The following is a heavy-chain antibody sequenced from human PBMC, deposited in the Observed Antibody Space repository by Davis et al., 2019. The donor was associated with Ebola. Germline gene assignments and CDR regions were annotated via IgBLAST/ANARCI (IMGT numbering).Heavy chain of an antibody. CDR1: GGSISSSIYY. CDR2: IYYSGST. D-gene: IGHD3-22*01. Sequence: MPSETLSLTCTVSGGSISSSIYYWGWIRQPPGKGLEWIGSIYYSGSTYYNPSLKSRVTISVDTSKNQFSLKLSSVTAADTAVYYCARHEVGYYYDSSGYYTGASQLDYWGQGTLVTVSS. V-gene: IGHV4-39*01. J-gene: IGHJ4*02. CDR3: ARHEVGYYYDSSGYYTGASQLDY.